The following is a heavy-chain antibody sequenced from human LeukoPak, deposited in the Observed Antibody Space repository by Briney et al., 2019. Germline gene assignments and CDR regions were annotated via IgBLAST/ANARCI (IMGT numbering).Heavy chain of an antibody. CDR1: GFTFSRYG. D-gene: IGHD6-13*01. J-gene: IGHJ4*02. V-gene: IGHV3-30*18. Sequence: GRSLRLSCAASGFTFSRYGMRWVRQAPGKGLEWVAFISNDGSTKYYADSVRGRFTISRDNSKNPLNLQLNSLSAEDTAIYFCANDYSTSLFFDYWGQGTLATVSS. CDR2: ISNDGSTK. CDR3: ANDYSTSLFFDY.